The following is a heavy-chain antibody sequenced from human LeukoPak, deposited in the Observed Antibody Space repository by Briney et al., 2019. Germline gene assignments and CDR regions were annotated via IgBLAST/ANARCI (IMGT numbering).Heavy chain of an antibody. Sequence: GASVKVSCKASGYTFTSYGISWVRQAPGQGLEWMGWIRAYNGNTNYAQKLQGRVTMTTDTSTSTAYMELRSLRSDDTAVYYCARGPGYYDSSGYYYYFDYWGQGTLVTVSS. CDR3: ARGPGYYDSSGYYYYFDY. V-gene: IGHV1-18*01. CDR1: GYTFTSYG. CDR2: IRAYNGNT. J-gene: IGHJ4*02. D-gene: IGHD3-22*01.